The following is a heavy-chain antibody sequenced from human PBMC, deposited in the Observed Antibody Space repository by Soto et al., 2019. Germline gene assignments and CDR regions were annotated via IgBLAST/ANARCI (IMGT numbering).Heavy chain of an antibody. J-gene: IGHJ6*03. CDR1: GYTFTGYY. Sequence: ASVKVSCKASGYTFTGYYMHWVRQAPGQGLEWMGWINPNSGGTNYAQKFQGWVTMTRDTSISTAYMELSRLRSDDTAVYYCARGLPARGVVRGARQTDYYYYYMDVWGKGTTVTVSS. CDR3: ARGLPARGVVRGARQTDYYYYYMDV. CDR2: INPNSGGT. V-gene: IGHV1-2*04. D-gene: IGHD3-10*01.